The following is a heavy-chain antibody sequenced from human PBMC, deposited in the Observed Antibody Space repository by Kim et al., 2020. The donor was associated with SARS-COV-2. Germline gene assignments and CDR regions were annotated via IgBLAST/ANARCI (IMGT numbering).Heavy chain of an antibody. V-gene: IGHV3-30*18. CDR3: AKRGGGSGTTRNGMDG. D-gene: IGHD1-1*01. CDR2: ISFDGNNE. J-gene: IGHJ6*02. CDR1: GFSFSSYA. Sequence: GGSLRLSCAASGFSFSSYAMYWVRQAPGKGLEWVADISFDGNNEFYADSVKGRFTISRDNSKNTLYLQMNSLRAEDTAVYYCAKRGGGSGTTRNGMDGWGQGTTVSVSS.